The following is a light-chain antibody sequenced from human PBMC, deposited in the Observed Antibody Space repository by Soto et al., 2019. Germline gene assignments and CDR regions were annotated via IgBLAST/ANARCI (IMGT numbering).Light chain of an antibody. J-gene: IGKJ3*01. CDR1: QDIINF. CDR2: DAS. Sequence: DIPLTQSPSSLSASVGDRVTITCQASQDIINFLNWYQQKPGKAPKLLIYDASNLETGVPSRFSGSGSGTDFTFTISSLQPEDIATYYCQQYDNLLFTFGPGTKVDIK. CDR3: QQYDNLLFT. V-gene: IGKV1-33*01.